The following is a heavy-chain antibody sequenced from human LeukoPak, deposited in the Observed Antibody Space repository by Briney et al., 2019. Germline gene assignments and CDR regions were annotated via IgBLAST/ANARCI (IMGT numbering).Heavy chain of an antibody. Sequence: SETLSLTCAVSGGSISSSNWWSWVRPPPGKGLEWIGEIYHSGSTNYNPSLKSRVTISVDKSKNQFSLKLSSVTAADTAVYYCARADSGSYFKYYYYGMDVWGQGTTVTVSS. J-gene: IGHJ6*02. CDR2: IYHSGST. D-gene: IGHD1-26*01. V-gene: IGHV4-4*02. CDR1: GGSISSSNW. CDR3: ARADSGSYFKYYYYGMDV.